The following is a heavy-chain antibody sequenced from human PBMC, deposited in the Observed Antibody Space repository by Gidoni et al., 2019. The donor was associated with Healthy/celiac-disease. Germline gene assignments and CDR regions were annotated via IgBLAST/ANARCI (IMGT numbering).Heavy chain of an antibody. CDR3: ARRGHIVVVTPHFDY. Sequence: QVQLVESGGGVVQPGRSLRLSCAASGFPFSSYAMHWVRQAPGKGLEWVAVISYDGRNKYYADSVKGRFTISRDNSKNTLYLQMNSLRAEDTAVYYCARRGHIVVVTPHFDYWGQGTLVTVSS. J-gene: IGHJ4*02. V-gene: IGHV3-30*04. D-gene: IGHD2-21*02. CDR2: ISYDGRNK. CDR1: GFPFSSYA.